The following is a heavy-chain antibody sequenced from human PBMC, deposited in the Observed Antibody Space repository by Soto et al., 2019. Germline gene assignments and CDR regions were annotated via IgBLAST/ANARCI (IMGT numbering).Heavy chain of an antibody. CDR2: INHSGST. CDR1: GGSFSVYY. Sequence: SETLSLTCAVYGGSFSVYYWSWIRQPPGKGLEWIGEINHSGSTNYNPSLKSRVTISVDTSKNQFSLKLSSVTAADTAVYYCARSRFTMVRGVIPYYMDVWGKGTTVTVSS. J-gene: IGHJ6*03. D-gene: IGHD3-10*01. CDR3: ARSRFTMVRGVIPYYMDV. V-gene: IGHV4-34*01.